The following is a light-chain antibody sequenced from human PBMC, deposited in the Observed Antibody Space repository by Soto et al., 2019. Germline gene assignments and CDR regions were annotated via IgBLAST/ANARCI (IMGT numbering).Light chain of an antibody. CDR3: SSYTRSSTYV. J-gene: IGLJ1*01. V-gene: IGLV2-14*01. Sequence: QSALTQPASVSGSPGQSITISCTGTSSDVGGYNYVSWYQQHPGKAPKFMIYDVSNRPSGVSNRFSGSKSGNTASLTISGLQAEDEADYYCSSYTRSSTYVFGTGTKLTVL. CDR1: SSDVGGYNY. CDR2: DVS.